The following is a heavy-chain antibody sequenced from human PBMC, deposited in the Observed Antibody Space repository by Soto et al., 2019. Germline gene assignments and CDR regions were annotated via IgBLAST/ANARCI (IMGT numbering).Heavy chain of an antibody. Sequence: GESLKISCKGSGYSFTSYWISWVRQMPGKGLEWMGRIDPSDSYTNYSPSFQGHVTISADKSISTAYLQWSSLKASDTAMYYCARLERNWNYVFEFDPWGQGTLVTVSS. CDR1: GYSFTSYW. V-gene: IGHV5-10-1*01. CDR2: IDPSDSYT. CDR3: ARLERNWNYVFEFDP. D-gene: IGHD1-7*01. J-gene: IGHJ5*02.